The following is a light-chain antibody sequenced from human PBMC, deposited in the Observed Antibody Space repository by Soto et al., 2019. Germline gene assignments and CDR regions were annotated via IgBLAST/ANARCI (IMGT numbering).Light chain of an antibody. CDR2: EGS. Sequence: QSVLTQPASVSGSPGQSITISCTGTSSDVGSYNLVSWYQRHPGKAPKLMIYEGSKRPSGISSRFSGSKSGNTASLTISGLQAEDEADFYCCSYASSGTYVFGTGTKLTVL. CDR3: CSYASSGTYV. V-gene: IGLV2-23*01. CDR1: SSDVGSYNL. J-gene: IGLJ1*01.